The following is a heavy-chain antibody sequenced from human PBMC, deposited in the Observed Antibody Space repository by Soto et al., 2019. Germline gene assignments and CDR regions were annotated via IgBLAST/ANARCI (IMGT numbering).Heavy chain of an antibody. V-gene: IGHV4-61*01. Sequence: VSGGSVSSGSYYWSWIRQPPGKGLEWIGYIYYSGSTNYNPSLKSRVTISVDTSKNQFSLKLSSVTAADTAVYYCARGGSYPFYFDYWGQGTLVTVSS. CDR2: IYYSGST. CDR1: GGSVSSGSYY. D-gene: IGHD1-26*01. J-gene: IGHJ4*02. CDR3: ARGGSYPFYFDY.